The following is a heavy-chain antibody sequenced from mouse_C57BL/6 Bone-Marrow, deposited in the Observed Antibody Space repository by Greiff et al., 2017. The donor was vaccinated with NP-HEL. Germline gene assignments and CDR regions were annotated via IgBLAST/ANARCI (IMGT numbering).Heavy chain of an antibody. CDR1: GYTFTSYW. J-gene: IGHJ3*01. D-gene: IGHD4-1*01. V-gene: IGHV1-52*01. Sequence: QVQLQQPGAELVRPGSSVKLSCKASGYTFTSYWMHWVKQRPIQGLEWLGTIDPSDSETHYNQKFKDKATLTVDKSSSTAYMQLSSLTSEDSAVYYCARDWDVPFAYWGQGTLVTVSA. CDR3: ARDWDVPFAY. CDR2: IDPSDSET.